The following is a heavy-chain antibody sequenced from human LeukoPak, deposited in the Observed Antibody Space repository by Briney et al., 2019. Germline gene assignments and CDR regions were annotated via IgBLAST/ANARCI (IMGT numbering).Heavy chain of an antibody. V-gene: IGHV3-53*01. J-gene: IGHJ5*02. D-gene: IGHD3-3*01. Sequence: PGGSLRLSCAASGFSVTTNYMSWVRQAPGKGLEWVSVIYTGGSTYYIDSVKGRFTISRDNSKNTLYLQMDSLRVEDSAIYYCARGNGYYGSDQWGQGTWVTVSS. CDR3: ARGNGYYGSDQ. CDR1: GFSVTTNY. CDR2: IYTGGST.